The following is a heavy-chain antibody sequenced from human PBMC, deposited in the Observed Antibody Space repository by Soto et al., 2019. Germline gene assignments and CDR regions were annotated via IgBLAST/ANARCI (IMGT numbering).Heavy chain of an antibody. CDR1: GGTFRSYA. V-gene: IGHV1-69*12. CDR2: IIPIFGTA. CDR3: ASRNCGGDCYDYYYSGMDL. D-gene: IGHD2-21*02. J-gene: IGHJ6*02. Sequence: QVQLVQSGAEVKKPGSSVKVSCKAAGGTFRSYAISWVRQAPGQGLEWMRGIIPIFGTANYAQKFQGRVTITADESTSTAYMELSSLRSEDTAVYYRASRNCGGDCYDYYYSGMDLWGQSTSITVSS.